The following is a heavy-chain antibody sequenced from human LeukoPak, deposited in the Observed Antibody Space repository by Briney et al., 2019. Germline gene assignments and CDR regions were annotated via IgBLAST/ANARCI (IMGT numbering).Heavy chain of an antibody. CDR2: ISGSGVST. CDR3: AKTLVPSGIYHEDFFDY. V-gene: IGHV3-23*01. J-gene: IGHJ4*02. D-gene: IGHD1-26*01. Sequence: PGGSLRLSCAISGFTLTSYDMTWVRQAPGKGREGVTSISGSGVSTYYADSVRGRFTISRDISKNTLYLQMNSLRAEDTALYYCAKTLVPSGIYHEDFFDYWGQGTLVTVSS. CDR1: GFTLTSYD.